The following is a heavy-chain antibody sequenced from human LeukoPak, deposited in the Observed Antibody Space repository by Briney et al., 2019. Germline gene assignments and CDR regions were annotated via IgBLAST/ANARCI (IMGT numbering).Heavy chain of an antibody. V-gene: IGHV3-21*01. CDR1: GFTFSSYS. D-gene: IGHD2-8*01. J-gene: IGHJ4*02. CDR2: ISSSSSYI. CDR3: AREGGLTVEPVFDY. Sequence: GGSLRLSCAASGFTFSSYSMNWVRQAPGKGLEWVSSISSSSSYIYYADSVKGRFTISRDNAKNSLYLQVNSLRAEDTAVYYCAREGGLTVEPVFDYWGQGTLVTVSS.